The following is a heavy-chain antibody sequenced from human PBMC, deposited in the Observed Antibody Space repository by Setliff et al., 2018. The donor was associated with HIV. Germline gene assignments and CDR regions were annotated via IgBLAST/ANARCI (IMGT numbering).Heavy chain of an antibody. V-gene: IGHV1-18*01. D-gene: IGHD5-12*01. CDR2: ISTDNHKT. J-gene: IGHJ5*01. CDR3: ARDAKYSESHLGWFDF. CDR1: GYSFSSYG. Sequence: ASVKVSCKASGYSFSSYGISWLRQAPGQAPVWMGWISTDNHKTNYAQRLQDRDKMTSDTSTTTAYMELMSLRSDDTAIYYCARDAKYSESHLGWFDFWGQGTLVTVSS.